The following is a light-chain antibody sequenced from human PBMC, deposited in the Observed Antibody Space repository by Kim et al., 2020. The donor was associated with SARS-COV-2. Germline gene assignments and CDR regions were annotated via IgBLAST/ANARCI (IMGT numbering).Light chain of an antibody. Sequence: VSPGQTASITCAGDKLGDKYACWYQQKPGQSPVLVIYQDSKRPSGIPERFSGSNSGNTATLTISGTQAMDEADYYCQAWDSSTYVFGTGTKVTVL. CDR3: QAWDSSTYV. CDR1: KLGDKY. V-gene: IGLV3-1*01. J-gene: IGLJ1*01. CDR2: QDS.